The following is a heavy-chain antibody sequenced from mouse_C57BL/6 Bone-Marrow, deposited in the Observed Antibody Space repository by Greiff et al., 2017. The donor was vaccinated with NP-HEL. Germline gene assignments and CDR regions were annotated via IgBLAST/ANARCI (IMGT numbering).Heavy chain of an antibody. CDR3: ARDGYYFDY. V-gene: IGHV1-55*01. Sequence: QVQLQQSGAELVKPGASGKMSCKASGYTFTSYWITWVKQRPGQGLEWIGDIYPGSGSTNYNEKFKSKATLTVDTSSSTAYMQLSSLTSEDSAVYYCARDGYYFDYWGQGTTLTVSS. CDR2: IYPGSGST. CDR1: GYTFTSYW. J-gene: IGHJ2*01.